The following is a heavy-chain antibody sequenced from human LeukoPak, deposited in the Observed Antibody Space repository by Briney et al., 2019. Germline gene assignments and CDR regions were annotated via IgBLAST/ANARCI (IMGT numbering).Heavy chain of an antibody. CDR1: GYTLTELS. J-gene: IGHJ2*01. V-gene: IGHV1-24*01. Sequence: ASVKVSCKVSGYTLTELSMHWVRQAPGKGLEWMGGFDPEDGETIYAQKLQGRVTMTTDTSTSTAYMELRSLRSDDTAVYYCARGSGYAVGWYFDLWGRGTLVTVSS. D-gene: IGHD3-22*01. CDR3: ARGSGYAVGWYFDL. CDR2: FDPEDGET.